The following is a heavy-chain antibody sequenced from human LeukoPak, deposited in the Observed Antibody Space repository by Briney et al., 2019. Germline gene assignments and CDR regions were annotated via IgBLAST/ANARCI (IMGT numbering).Heavy chain of an antibody. CDR3: ARGGYSSGWYAGYLDY. CDR2: IYYSGST. CDR1: GGSISSYY. J-gene: IGHJ4*02. D-gene: IGHD6-19*01. Sequence: SETLSLTCTVSGGSISSYYWSWIRQPPGKGLEWIGYIYYSGSTNYNPSLKSRVSISVDTSKNQFSLKLSSVTAADTAVYYCARGGYSSGWYAGYLDYWGQGTLVTVSS. V-gene: IGHV4-59*12.